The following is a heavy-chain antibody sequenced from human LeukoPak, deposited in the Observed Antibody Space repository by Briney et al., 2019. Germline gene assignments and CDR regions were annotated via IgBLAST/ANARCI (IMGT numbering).Heavy chain of an antibody. D-gene: IGHD6-19*01. V-gene: IGHV3-15*01. CDR1: GFTVSSSY. J-gene: IGHJ4*02. CDR3: TRDNGYSSGWYVDY. CDR2: IKSKTDGGTT. Sequence: GGSLRLSCAASGFTVSSSYMSWVRQAPGKGLEWVGRIKSKTDGGTTDYAAPVKGRFTISRDDSKNTLYLQMNSLKTEDTAVYYCTRDNGYSSGWYVDYWGQGTLVTVSS.